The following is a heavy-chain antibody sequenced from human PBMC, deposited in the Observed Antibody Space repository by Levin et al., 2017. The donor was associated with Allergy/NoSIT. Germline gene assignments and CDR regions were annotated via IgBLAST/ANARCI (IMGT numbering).Heavy chain of an antibody. CDR2: IYYSGST. CDR3: ARYLLCSGTTCYLVGSYDYVMDV. J-gene: IGHJ6*02. D-gene: IGHD2-2*01. V-gene: IGHV4-39*07. CDR1: GDSINRSGYY. Sequence: SETLSLTCTVSGDSINRSGYYWGWVRQAPGKGLEWIGTIYYSGSTYYNPSLKSRVTMLVATSKNQLSLQLRSVPAADTAVYYCARYLLCSGTTCYLVGSYDYVMDVWGQGTTVTVSS.